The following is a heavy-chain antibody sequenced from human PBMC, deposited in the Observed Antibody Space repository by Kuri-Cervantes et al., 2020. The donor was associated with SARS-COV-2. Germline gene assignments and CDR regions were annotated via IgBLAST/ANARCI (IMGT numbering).Heavy chain of an antibody. D-gene: IGHD1-26*01. CDR1: GFTFSSYW. CDR3: ARPSLNTGSYFPD. J-gene: IGHJ4*02. V-gene: IGHV3-7*03. CDR2: IDQDGYEK. Sequence: GESLKISCAASGFTFSSYWMGWVRQAPGKGLEWVANIDQDGYEKYFVDSVKGRFSISRDNAKNSLFLQMNSLRAEDTAIYFCARPSLNTGSYFPDWGQGTLVTDSS.